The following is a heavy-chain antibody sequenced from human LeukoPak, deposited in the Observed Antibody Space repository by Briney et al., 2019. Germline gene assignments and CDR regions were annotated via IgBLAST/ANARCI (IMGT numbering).Heavy chain of an antibody. CDR1: GGSFSGHY. CDR2: INHSGST. CDR3: ARLVNWFDP. Sequence: SETLSLTCVVYGGSFSGHYWSWIRQPPGKGLEWIGEINHSGSTNYIPSLKSRVTISVDRSKNQFSLKLSSVTAADTAVYYCARLVNWFDPWGQGTLVTVSS. J-gene: IGHJ5*02. V-gene: IGHV4-34*01.